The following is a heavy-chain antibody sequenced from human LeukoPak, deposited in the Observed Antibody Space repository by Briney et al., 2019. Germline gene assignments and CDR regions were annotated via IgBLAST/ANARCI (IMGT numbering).Heavy chain of an antibody. D-gene: IGHD3-9*01. Sequence: PGGSLRLSCAASGFTFSSYAMHWVRQAPGKGLEWVAVISYDGSNKYYADSVKGRFTISRDNSKNTLYLQMNSLRAEDTAVYYCAREASHWRYFDWLPPDYFDYWGQGTLVTVSS. CDR2: ISYDGSNK. CDR1: GFTFSSYA. CDR3: AREASHWRYFDWLPPDYFDY. J-gene: IGHJ4*02. V-gene: IGHV3-30-3*01.